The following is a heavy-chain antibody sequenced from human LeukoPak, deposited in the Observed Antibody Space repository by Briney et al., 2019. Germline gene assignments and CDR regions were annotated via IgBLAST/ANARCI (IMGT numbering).Heavy chain of an antibody. CDR3: TRVGYIDEGIDY. J-gene: IGHJ4*02. Sequence: QAGGSLRLSCVASGFPFSSYWMTWVRQAPGKGLEWVANIKQDASKKSYVDSVKGRFTISRDNAKNSLYLQMNSLRAEDTAIYYCTRVGYIDEGIDYWGQGTLVTVSS. CDR2: IKQDASKK. D-gene: IGHD5-24*01. V-gene: IGHV3-7*04. CDR1: GFPFSSYW.